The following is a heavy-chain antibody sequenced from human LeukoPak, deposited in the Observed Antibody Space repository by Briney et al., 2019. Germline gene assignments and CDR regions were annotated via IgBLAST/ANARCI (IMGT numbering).Heavy chain of an antibody. CDR3: ARDQIAVAGKWQYNWFDP. Sequence: ASVKVSCKVSGYTLTELSMHWVRQAPGKGLEWMGGFDPEDGETIYAQKFQGRVTITADKSTSTAYMELSSLRSEDTAVYYCARDQIAVAGKWQYNWFDPWGQGTLVTVSS. CDR2: FDPEDGET. V-gene: IGHV1-24*01. CDR1: GYTLTELS. J-gene: IGHJ5*02. D-gene: IGHD6-19*01.